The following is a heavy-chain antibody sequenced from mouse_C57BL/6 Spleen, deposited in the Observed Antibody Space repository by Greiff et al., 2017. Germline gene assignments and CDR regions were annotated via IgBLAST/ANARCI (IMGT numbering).Heavy chain of an antibody. CDR2: INPNNGGT. J-gene: IGHJ2*01. V-gene: IGHV1-26*01. CDR1: GYTFTDYY. Sequence: EVQLQQSGPELVKPGASVKISCKASGYTFTDYYMNWVKQSHGKSLEWIGDINPNNGGTSYNQKFKGKATLTVDKSSSTAYMELRSLTSEDSAVYYCARFYSRHFDYWGQGTTRTVSS. D-gene: IGHD2-5*01. CDR3: ARFYSRHFDY.